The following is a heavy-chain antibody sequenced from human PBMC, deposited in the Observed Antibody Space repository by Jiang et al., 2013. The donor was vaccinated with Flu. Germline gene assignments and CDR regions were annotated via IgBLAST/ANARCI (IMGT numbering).Heavy chain of an antibody. CDR3: ARLATATVDC. Sequence: VKKPGASVKVSCKASGYSFTNYHIHWVRQAPGQGLEWVGVINPSGGSTTYAQKLRGRLTVTRDTSTSTVYMEVSSLTSEDTAVYYCARLATATVDCWGQGTLVTVSS. V-gene: IGHV1-46*04. J-gene: IGHJ4*02. CDR1: GYSFTNYH. D-gene: IGHD2-21*02. CDR2: INPSGGST.